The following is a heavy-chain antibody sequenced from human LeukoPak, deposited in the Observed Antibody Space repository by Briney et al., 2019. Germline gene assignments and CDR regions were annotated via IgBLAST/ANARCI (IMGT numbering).Heavy chain of an antibody. CDR1: GDSISSYY. J-gene: IGHJ6*02. D-gene: IGHD6-13*01. Sequence: SETLSLTCTVSGDSISSYYWSWIRQPPGKGLEWIGYIYYSGSTNYNPSLKSRVTISVDTSKNQFSLKLSSVTAADTAVYYCARVISSSWYLNLPTYYYGMDVWGQGTTVTVSS. CDR3: ARVISSSWYLNLPTYYYGMDV. CDR2: IYYSGST. V-gene: IGHV4-59*08.